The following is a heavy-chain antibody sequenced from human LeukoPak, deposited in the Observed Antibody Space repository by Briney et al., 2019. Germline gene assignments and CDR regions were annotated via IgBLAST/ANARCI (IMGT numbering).Heavy chain of an antibody. CDR2: INWNGGSI. V-gene: IGHV3-20*04. J-gene: IGHJ5*02. D-gene: IGHD2-2*03. Sequence: GGSLRLSCAASGFAFDDYGMSWVRQAPGKGLEWVSGINWNGGSIGYADSVKGRFTISRDNAKNSLYLQINSLRAGDTAVYFCAKTISGYCSRTSCLNWFDPWGQGTLVTVSS. CDR1: GFAFDDYG. CDR3: AKTISGYCSRTSCLNWFDP.